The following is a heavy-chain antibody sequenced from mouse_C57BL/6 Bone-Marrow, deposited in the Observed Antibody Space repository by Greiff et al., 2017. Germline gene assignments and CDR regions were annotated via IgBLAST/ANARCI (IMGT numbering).Heavy chain of an antibody. V-gene: IGHV1-82*01. CDR1: GYAFSSSW. CDR3: ARLRKGY. CDR2: IYPGDGDT. Sequence: VKLLESGPELVKPGASVKISCKASGYAFSSSWMNWVKQRPGKGLEWIGRIYPGDGDTNSNGKFKGKATLTADKSSSTAYMQLSSRTSEDSAVYFCARLRKGYWGQGTTLTVSA. J-gene: IGHJ2*01.